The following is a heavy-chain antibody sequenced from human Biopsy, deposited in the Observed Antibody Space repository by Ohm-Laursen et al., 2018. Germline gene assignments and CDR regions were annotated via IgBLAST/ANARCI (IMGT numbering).Heavy chain of an antibody. Sequence: SVKVSCKASGGSFSTYAVSWVRQAPGPGLEWMGKIIPMLDVANYAQKFQGRVTNIADKLTSTAYMELASLRSEETAVYYCAIYGGTEPEGDWGQGTLVTVTS. V-gene: IGHV1-69*04. D-gene: IGHD3-16*01. CDR2: IIPMLDVA. CDR1: GGSFSTYA. J-gene: IGHJ4*02. CDR3: AIYGGTEPEGD.